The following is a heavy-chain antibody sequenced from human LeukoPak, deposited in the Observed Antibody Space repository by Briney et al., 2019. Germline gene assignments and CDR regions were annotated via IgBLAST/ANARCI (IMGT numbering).Heavy chain of an antibody. Sequence: GGSLRLSCEASGFIFSNYGMHWVRQAPGKGLEWVALIWYDGKTKFHADSVKGRFTISRDNSGNTLLLQMSSLRVEDTAIYYCAREWGRIAVAGGPGYWGQGALDTVSS. D-gene: IGHD6-19*01. CDR2: IWYDGKTK. V-gene: IGHV3-33*01. J-gene: IGHJ4*02. CDR1: GFIFSNYG. CDR3: AREWGRIAVAGGPGY.